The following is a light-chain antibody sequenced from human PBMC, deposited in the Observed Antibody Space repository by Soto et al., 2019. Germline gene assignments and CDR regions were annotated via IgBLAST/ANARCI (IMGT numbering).Light chain of an antibody. CDR1: QTISSN. Sequence: DIVMTQSPATLSVSPGERATLSCRASQTISSNLAWYQQKPGQTPRLLIYGASTRAAGIPARFSGSGSGTDFTLPITSLQSEDFAVYYCQQYNNLTPFTFGPGTKVDIK. CDR3: QQYNNLTPFT. V-gene: IGKV3-15*01. CDR2: GAS. J-gene: IGKJ3*01.